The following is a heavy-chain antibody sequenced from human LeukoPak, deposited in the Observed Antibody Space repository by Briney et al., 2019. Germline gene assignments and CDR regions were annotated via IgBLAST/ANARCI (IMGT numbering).Heavy chain of an antibody. V-gene: IGHV1-8*01. CDR2: MNPNSGNT. Sequence: ASVKVSCKASGYTFTSYDINWVRQATGQGLEWMGWMNPNSGNTGYAQKFQGRVTMTRNTSISTAYMELSSLRAEDTAVYYCARDQSSLRFLEWSEAPEYWGQGTLVTVSS. CDR3: ARDQSSLRFLEWSEAPEY. D-gene: IGHD3-3*01. CDR1: GYTFTSYD. J-gene: IGHJ4*02.